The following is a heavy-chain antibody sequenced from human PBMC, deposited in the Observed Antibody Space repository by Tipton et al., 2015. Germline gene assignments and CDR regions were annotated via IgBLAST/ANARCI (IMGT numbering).Heavy chain of an antibody. CDR2: VYHTGST. D-gene: IGHD6-25*01. CDR1: GGSVSSYY. CDR3: ARDAGIIAAPSRYFQH. V-gene: IGHV4-59*02. J-gene: IGHJ1*01. Sequence: TLSLTCTISGGSVSSYYWSWIRQSPGKGLEWIGHVYHTGSTVYNPSFKSRVTISLDRLKNQFSLRLTSVTAADTATYYCARDAGIIAAPSRYFQHWGHGTLVTVSS.